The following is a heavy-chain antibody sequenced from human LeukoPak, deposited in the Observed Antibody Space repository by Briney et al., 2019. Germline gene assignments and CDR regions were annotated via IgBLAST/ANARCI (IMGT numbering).Heavy chain of an antibody. CDR3: ARCSGSESYPSVISWFDP. V-gene: IGHV1-69*05. CDR2: IIPIFGTA. Sequence: SVKVSCKASGGTFSSYAISWVRQAPGQGLEWMGGIIPIFGTANYAQKFQGRVTITTDESTSTAYMELSSLRSEDTAVYYCARCSGSESYPSVISWFDPWGQGTLVTVSS. D-gene: IGHD3-10*01. CDR1: GGTFSSYA. J-gene: IGHJ5*02.